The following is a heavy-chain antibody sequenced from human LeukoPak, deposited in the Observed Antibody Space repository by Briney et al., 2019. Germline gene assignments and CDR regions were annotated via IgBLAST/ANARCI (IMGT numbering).Heavy chain of an antibody. CDR1: GFTFSSLW. Sequence: GGSLRLSCAASGFTFSSLWMTWVRQAPGKGLEWVATIKQDGSEKYYVYSVKGRFTISRDNAKNSLYLQMNSLRVEDTAMYFCARGGYTSSYWWSYWGQGTLVTVSS. CDR2: IKQDGSEK. V-gene: IGHV3-7*01. CDR3: ARGGYTSSYWWSY. D-gene: IGHD2-2*01. J-gene: IGHJ4*02.